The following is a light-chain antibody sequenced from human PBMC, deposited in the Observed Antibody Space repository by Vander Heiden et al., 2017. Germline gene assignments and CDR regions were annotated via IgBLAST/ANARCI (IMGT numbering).Light chain of an antibody. CDR3: AAWDDSLNGWV. V-gene: IGLV1-44*01. CDR2: SDN. CDR1: SSNIGIKT. J-gene: IGLJ3*02. Sequence: QSVLTQPTSASGTPGQSVPISCSGSSSNIGIKTVNWYQRQLQGTAPKLLIYSDNQRPSGVPARFSGSKSRTSASLAIIGLQSEDEADYYCAAWDDSLNGWVFGGGTKLTVL.